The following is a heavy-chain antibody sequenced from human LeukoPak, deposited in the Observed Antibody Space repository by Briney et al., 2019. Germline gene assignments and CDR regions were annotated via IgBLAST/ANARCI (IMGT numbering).Heavy chain of an antibody. CDR2: ISFTGETS. CDR1: GFTSGDHY. D-gene: IGHD1-26*01. V-gene: IGHV3-11*01. Sequence: GGSLRLFCAASGFTSGDHYMSWLRRAPGKGREWLSHISFTGETSYKSLKGRFTISRDNGKSTLYLQMNSLRVEDTAIYYCARYSDSSSKIDYWGQGTLVTVSS. J-gene: IGHJ4*02. CDR3: ARYSDSSSKIDY.